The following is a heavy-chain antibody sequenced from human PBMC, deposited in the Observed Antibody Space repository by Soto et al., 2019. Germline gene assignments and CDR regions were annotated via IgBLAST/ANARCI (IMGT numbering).Heavy chain of an antibody. CDR3: ARLYYDFWSGYFFDY. CDR1: GGSISSSSYY. Sequence: SETLSLTCTVSGGSISSSSYYWGWIRQPPGKGLEWIGSIYYSGSAYYNPSLKSRVTISVDTSKNQFSLKLSSVTAADTAVYDCARLYYDFWSGYFFDYWGQGTLVTVSS. V-gene: IGHV4-39*01. D-gene: IGHD3-3*01. CDR2: IYYSGSA. J-gene: IGHJ4*02.